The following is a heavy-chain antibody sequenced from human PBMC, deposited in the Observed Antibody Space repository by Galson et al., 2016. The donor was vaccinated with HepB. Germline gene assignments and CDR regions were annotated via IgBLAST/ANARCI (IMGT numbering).Heavy chain of an antibody. J-gene: IGHJ4*02. CDR2: ISYHGKT. Sequence: SETLSLTCTVSGGSISSSHSYYWGWIRQPPGKGLEWIGTISYHGKTYYHPSLKSRVTISVDTSRNQFSLRLSSVTATDTAVYYCASDEYWGQGTLVTVSS. CDR1: GGSISSSHSYY. V-gene: IGHV4-39*02. CDR3: ASDEY.